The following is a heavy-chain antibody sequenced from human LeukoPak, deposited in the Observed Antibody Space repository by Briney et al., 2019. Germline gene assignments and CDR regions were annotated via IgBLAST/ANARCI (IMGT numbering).Heavy chain of an antibody. Sequence: ASVKVSCKTSGYTFSNFGLSGVRQAPGQGLEWLGGISAHNENIHYAQNLQDRLTMTKDTSTSTAYMELRNLRSDDTAVYYCARDQTSFSVFTPGYWGQGTLVSVST. CDR1: GYTFSNFG. J-gene: IGHJ4*02. CDR3: ARDQTSFSVFTPGY. CDR2: ISAHNENI. D-gene: IGHD2-15*01. V-gene: IGHV1-18*04.